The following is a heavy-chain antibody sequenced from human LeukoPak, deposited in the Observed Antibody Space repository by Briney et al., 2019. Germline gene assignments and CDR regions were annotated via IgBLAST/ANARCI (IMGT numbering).Heavy chain of an antibody. J-gene: IGHJ3*02. CDR3: ARVKSQLLPEGAFDI. D-gene: IGHD2-2*01. V-gene: IGHV1-2*02. Sequence: ASVKVSCKASGYTFTGYYMHWVRQAPGQGLEWMGWINPNSGGTNYAQKFQGRVTMTRDTSISTAYMELSRLRSDDTAVYYCARVKSQLLPEGAFDIWGQGTMVTVSS. CDR1: GYTFTGYY. CDR2: INPNSGGT.